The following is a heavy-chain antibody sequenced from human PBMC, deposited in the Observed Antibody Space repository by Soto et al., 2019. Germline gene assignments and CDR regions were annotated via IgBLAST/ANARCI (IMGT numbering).Heavy chain of an antibody. CDR2: TYYRSKWYN. CDR1: GDSVSSNSAA. V-gene: IGHV6-1*01. D-gene: IGHD6-13*01. Sequence: PSQTLSLTCAISGDSVSSNSAAWNWIRQSPSRGLEWLGRTYYRSKWYNDYAVSVKSRITINPDTSKNQFSLQLNSVTPEDTAVYYCARDLFDHSSWYLYYYYGMDVWGQGTTVTVSS. J-gene: IGHJ6*02. CDR3: ARDLFDHSSWYLYYYYGMDV.